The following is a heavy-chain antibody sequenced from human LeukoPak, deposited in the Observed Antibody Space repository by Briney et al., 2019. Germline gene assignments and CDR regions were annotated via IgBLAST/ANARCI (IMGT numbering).Heavy chain of an antibody. CDR1: GGSISSYY. CDR3: ARGIAAHAFDI. D-gene: IGHD6-13*01. Sequence: SETLSLTCTVSGGSISSYYWSWIRQPAGKGLEWIGRIYTSGSTHYNPSLKSGVTMSVDTSENQFSLKLSSVTAADTAVYYCARGIAAHAFDIWGQGTMVTVSS. CDR2: IYTSGST. J-gene: IGHJ3*02. V-gene: IGHV4-4*07.